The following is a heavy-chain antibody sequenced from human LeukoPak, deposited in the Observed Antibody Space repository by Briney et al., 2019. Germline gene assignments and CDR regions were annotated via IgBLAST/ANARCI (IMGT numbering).Heavy chain of an antibody. J-gene: IGHJ4*02. CDR3: ARARIDY. CDR2: IKDDGSEK. V-gene: IGHV3-7*04. Sequence: GGSQRLSCVGSGFTFNWMTWVRQAPGKGLEWVANIKDDGSEKYSVDSVKGRFTISRDNAKNLLYLQMSSLRAEDTAVYYCARARIDYWGQGTLVTVSS. D-gene: IGHD1-14*01. CDR1: GFTFNW.